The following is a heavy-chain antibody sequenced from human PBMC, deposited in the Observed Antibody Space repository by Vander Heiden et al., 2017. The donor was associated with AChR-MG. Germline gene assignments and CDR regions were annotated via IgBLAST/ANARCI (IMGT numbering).Heavy chain of an antibody. V-gene: IGHV3-23*01. J-gene: IGHJ4*02. D-gene: IGHD1-1*01. CDR3: ARDHNQVLSFDS. CDR1: GFTFSTYA. Sequence: EVQLLESGGGLVQPGGSLRLSCAASGFTFSTYAMAWVRQAPGKGLESVSLITGSAARTYYADSVEGRFTISRDNSKNTVYLQMNSLTADDTAIYYCARDHNQVLSFDSWGRGTLVTVSS. CDR2: ITGSAART.